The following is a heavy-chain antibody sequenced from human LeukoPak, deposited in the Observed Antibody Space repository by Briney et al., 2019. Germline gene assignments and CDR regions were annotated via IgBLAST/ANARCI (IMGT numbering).Heavy chain of an antibody. D-gene: IGHD3-10*01. J-gene: IGHJ4*02. V-gene: IGHV3-7*01. CDR2: IKQDGSER. CDR1: GFTFSGFS. Sequence: GSLRLSCAASGFTFSGFSMSWVRQSPTKGLEWVASIKQDGSERYYVDSVKGRFTISRDNAKNSLSLQMNNLRVEDTAVYYCARAGSHWHYVYWGQGTVVTVSS. CDR3: ARAGSHWHYVY.